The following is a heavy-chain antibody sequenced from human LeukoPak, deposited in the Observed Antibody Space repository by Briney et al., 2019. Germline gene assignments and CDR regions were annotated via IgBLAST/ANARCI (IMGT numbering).Heavy chain of an antibody. J-gene: IGHJ4*02. CDR3: ARDRRGAYGDYATSY. V-gene: IGHV1-2*02. CDR1: GYTFTGYY. D-gene: IGHD4-17*01. CDR2: INPNSGAT. Sequence: ASVKVSCKASGYTFTGYYMHWVRQAPGQGLEWMGWINPNSGATNYAQKFQGRVTMTRDTSISTAYMELSRLRSDDTAVYYCARDRRGAYGDYATSYWGQGTLVTVAS.